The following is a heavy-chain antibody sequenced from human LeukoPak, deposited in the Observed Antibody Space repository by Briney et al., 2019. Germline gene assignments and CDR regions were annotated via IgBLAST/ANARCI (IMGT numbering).Heavy chain of an antibody. J-gene: IGHJ4*02. Sequence: SGGSLRLSCAASGFTFSDYGMSWVRQAAGKGLEWVSGISGGGDRIHYTDSVKGRFTISRDNSRNTLYLQMNSLRVEDTAVYYCAKDYSGSPDYWGQGTLVTVSS. CDR3: AKDYSGSPDY. V-gene: IGHV3-23*01. CDR1: GFTFSDYG. CDR2: ISGGGDRI. D-gene: IGHD3-10*01.